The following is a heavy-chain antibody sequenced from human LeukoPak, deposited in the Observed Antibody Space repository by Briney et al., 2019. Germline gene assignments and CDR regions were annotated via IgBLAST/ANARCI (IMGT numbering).Heavy chain of an antibody. D-gene: IGHD3-16*02. Sequence: SETLSLTCAVYGGSFSGYYCSWIRQPPGKGLEWIGEINHSGSTNYNPSLKSRVTISVDTSKNQFSLKLSSVTAADTAVYYCARSITYYDYVWGSYRSTNEYFQHWGQGTLVTVSS. CDR1: GGSFSGYY. CDR3: ARSITYYDYVWGSYRSTNEYFQH. CDR2: INHSGST. V-gene: IGHV4-34*01. J-gene: IGHJ1*01.